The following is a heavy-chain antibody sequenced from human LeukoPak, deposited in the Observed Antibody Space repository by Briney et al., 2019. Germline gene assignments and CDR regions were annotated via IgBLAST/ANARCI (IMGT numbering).Heavy chain of an antibody. CDR1: GFTFDDYA. CDR2: ISWNSGSI. CDR3: ARIGELGH. J-gene: IGHJ4*02. D-gene: IGHD3-10*01. Sequence: GGSLRLSCAASGFTFDDYAMHWVRQAPGKGLEWVSGISWNSGSIGYADSVKGRFTISRDNAKNSLYLQMNSLRAEDTAVYYCARIGELGHWGQGTLVTVSS. V-gene: IGHV3-9*01.